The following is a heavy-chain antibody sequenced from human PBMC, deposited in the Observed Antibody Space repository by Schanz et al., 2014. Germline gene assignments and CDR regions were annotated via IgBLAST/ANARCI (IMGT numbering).Heavy chain of an antibody. CDR3: ARDGVDAAAGGNY. CDR1: RGTFSSYT. Sequence: QVQLVQSGAEVKKPGSSVKVSCKASRGTFSSYTISWVRQAPGQGLEWMGRIIPIHGIVNYAQRFQDRVRITADKSTSTAYMELTSLRSEDTAVYYCARDGVDAAAGGNYWGQGTLVTVSS. J-gene: IGHJ4*02. D-gene: IGHD6-13*01. V-gene: IGHV1-69*08. CDR2: IIPIHGIV.